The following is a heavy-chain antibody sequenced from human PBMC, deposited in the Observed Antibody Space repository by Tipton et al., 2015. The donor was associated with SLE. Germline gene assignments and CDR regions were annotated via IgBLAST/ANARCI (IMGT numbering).Heavy chain of an antibody. D-gene: IGHD2-2*01. CDR1: GDSLSSNNYY. V-gene: IGHV4-39*02. CDR3: ARGGLGFCTSGTCYDVTDI. Sequence: TLSLTCSVSGDSLSSNNYYWGWIRQSPAQGLEWIGTIHYAGGTYYNPSLRSRLTISVDTSENHFSLNLNSVTAADTAIYYCARGGLGFCTSGTCYDVTDIWGQGTMVTVSS. CDR2: IHYAGGT. J-gene: IGHJ3*02.